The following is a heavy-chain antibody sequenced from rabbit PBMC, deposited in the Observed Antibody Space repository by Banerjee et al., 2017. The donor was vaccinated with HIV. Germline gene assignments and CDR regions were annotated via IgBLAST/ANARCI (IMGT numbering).Heavy chain of an antibody. CDR3: ARPDSYDDYGDHTTPFYFNL. J-gene: IGHJ4*01. CDR2: IYAGSGST. D-gene: IGHD2-1*01. Sequence: QSLEESGGDLVQPEGSLALTCKASGFTISSSYYMCWVRQAPGKGLEWIGCIYAGSGSTWYASWAKGRFTISKTSSTTVTLQMTSLTAADTATYFCARPDSYDDYGDHTTPFYFNLWGPGTLVTVS. V-gene: IGHV1S40*01. CDR1: GFTISSSYY.